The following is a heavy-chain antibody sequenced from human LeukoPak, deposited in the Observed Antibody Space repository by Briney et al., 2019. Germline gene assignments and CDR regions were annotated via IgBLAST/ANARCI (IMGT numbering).Heavy chain of an antibody. CDR2: ISTGSSTT. D-gene: IGHD4-23*01. CDR3: ARVAAGYSVNYFDY. J-gene: IGHJ4*02. CDR1: EFAFSTYN. Sequence: GGSLRLSCAASEFAFSTYNMNRVRQAPGKGLEWVSYISTGSSTTYYADSVKGRFTISRDNVENSLYLQMNSLRDEDTAVYYCARVAAGYSVNYFDYWGQGTLVTVSS. V-gene: IGHV3-48*02.